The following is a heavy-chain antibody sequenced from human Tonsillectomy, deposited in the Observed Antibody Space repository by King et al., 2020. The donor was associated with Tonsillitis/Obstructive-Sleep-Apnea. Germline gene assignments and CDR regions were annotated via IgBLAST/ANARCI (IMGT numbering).Heavy chain of an antibody. CDR2: IYYSGST. J-gene: IGHJ6*02. D-gene: IGHD2-2*01. V-gene: IGHV4-39*01. CDR3: AAYCNGTSCYGGRYYGVDV. Sequence: QLQESGPGPVKPSETLSLTCTVSGDSISSDSYYWDWIRQPPGKGLEWIGRIYYSGSTFPNPSLKRRLTIPVDTSKNQFSLKQTSVTAEDTAVYYCAAYCNGTSCYGGRYYGVDVWGQGTTVTVSS. CDR1: GDSISSDSYY.